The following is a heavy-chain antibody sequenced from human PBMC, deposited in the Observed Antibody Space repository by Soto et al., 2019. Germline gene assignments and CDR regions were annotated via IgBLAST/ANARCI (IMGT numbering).Heavy chain of an antibody. CDR2: INHSGRV. CDR3: STRAYDTNGYYRFDP. J-gene: IGHJ5*01. Sequence: SETRSRTWAVYGGSFSCHSWTGIRQSPGKGLEWIGDINHSGRVNYSPSLKSRVTISLDTSKNQFSLTLSAVTAADTAMYYCSTRAYDTNGYYRFDPWGQGTLVTVSS. D-gene: IGHD3-22*01. V-gene: IGHV4-34*01. CDR1: GGSFSCHS.